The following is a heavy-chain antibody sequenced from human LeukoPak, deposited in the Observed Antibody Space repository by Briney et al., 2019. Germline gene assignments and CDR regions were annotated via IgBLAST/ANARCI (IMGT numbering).Heavy chain of an antibody. D-gene: IGHD4-11*01. CDR3: ARGVNYAFDY. CDR1: GGSISGSGSF. CDR2: ISYGGST. J-gene: IGHJ4*02. V-gene: IGHV4-39*07. Sequence: PSETLSLTCNVSGGSISGSGSFWAWIRQPPGTGLEWIASISYGGSTYYNPSLKSRVTISVDMSKNQFSLKLNSVTAADTAVYYCARGVNYAFDYWGQGPLVTVSS.